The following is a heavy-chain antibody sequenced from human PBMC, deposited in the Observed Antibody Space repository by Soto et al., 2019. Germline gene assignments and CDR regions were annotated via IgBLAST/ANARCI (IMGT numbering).Heavy chain of an antibody. CDR1: GGSINSDNW. D-gene: IGHD3-9*01. J-gene: IGHJ4*02. Sequence: SETLSLTCAVSGGSINSDNWWSWVRQPLGKGLEWIGEIHHSGGTNYNPSLKSRVIISVDKSKNQFSLNLRSVTAADTAVYYCAKDRGYFDWLAVYWGQGTLVTVSS. V-gene: IGHV4-4*02. CDR3: AKDRGYFDWLAVY. CDR2: IHHSGGT.